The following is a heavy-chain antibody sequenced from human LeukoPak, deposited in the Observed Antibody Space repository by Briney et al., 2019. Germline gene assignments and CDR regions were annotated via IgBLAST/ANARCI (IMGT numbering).Heavy chain of an antibody. J-gene: IGHJ3*02. CDR3: AKSLSSGSYLNALDI. CDR1: GFTFSSYG. D-gene: IGHD1-26*01. CDR2: IRYDGSNK. V-gene: IGHV3-30*02. Sequence: GGSLRLSCAASGFTFSSYGMHWVRQAPGKGREWVAFIRYDGSNKYYADFVKGRFTISRDNSKNTLYLQMNSLRAEDTAVYYCAKSLSSGSYLNALDIWGQGTMVTVSS.